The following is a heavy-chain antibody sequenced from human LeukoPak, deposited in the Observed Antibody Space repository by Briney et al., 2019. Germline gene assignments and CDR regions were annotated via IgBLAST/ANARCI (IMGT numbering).Heavy chain of an antibody. Sequence: ASVKVSCKASGYTFTGYYMHWVRQAPGQGLEWMGWINPNSGGTNYAQKFQGRATMTRDTSISTAYMELSRLRSDDTAVYYCARCPRDSSGWYLYYWGQGTLVTVSS. CDR1: GYTFTGYY. J-gene: IGHJ4*02. CDR2: INPNSGGT. CDR3: ARCPRDSSGWYLYY. V-gene: IGHV1-2*02. D-gene: IGHD6-19*01.